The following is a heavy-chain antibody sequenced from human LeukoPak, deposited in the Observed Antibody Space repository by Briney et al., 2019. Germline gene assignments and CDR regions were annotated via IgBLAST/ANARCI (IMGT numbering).Heavy chain of an antibody. D-gene: IGHD3-22*01. CDR2: INPSGGST. V-gene: IGHV1-46*01. CDR3: ARDDSSGYTLQN. Sequence: ASVKVSRKASGYTFTSYYMHWVRQAPGQGLEWMEIINPSGGSTSYAQKFQGRVTMTRDTSTSTVYMELSSLRSEDTAVYYCARDDSSGYTLQNWGQGTLVTVSS. CDR1: GYTFTSYY. J-gene: IGHJ4*02.